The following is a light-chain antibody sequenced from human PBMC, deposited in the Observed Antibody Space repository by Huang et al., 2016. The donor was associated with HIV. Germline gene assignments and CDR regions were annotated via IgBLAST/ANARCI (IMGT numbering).Light chain of an antibody. CDR3: QQYYTVPWT. CDR2: GAS. CDR1: QSLLYRSNNKNH. V-gene: IGKV4-1*01. J-gene: IGKJ1*01. Sequence: DIVLTQSPHSLAVSLGERATINCKSSQSLLYRSNNKNHLVWYQQKPGHAPKLLRYGASTRESGVPDRFSASGSGTDFTLTISSRQAEDVAVYYCQQYYTVPWTFGQGTKVEI.